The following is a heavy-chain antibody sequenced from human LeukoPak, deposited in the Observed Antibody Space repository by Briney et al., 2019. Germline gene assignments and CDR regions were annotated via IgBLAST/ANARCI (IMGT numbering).Heavy chain of an antibody. J-gene: IGHJ4*02. D-gene: IGHD2-2*03. Sequence: PSETLSLTCAVYGGSFSGYYWSWIRQPPGKGLEWIGEINHSGSTNYNPSLKSRVTISVDTSKNQFSLKLSSVIAADTAVYYCARGGAPGYCSSTSRQCFGYYFDYWGQGTLVTVSS. V-gene: IGHV4-34*01. CDR3: ARGGAPGYCSSTSRQCFGYYFDY. CDR2: INHSGST. CDR1: GGSFSGYY.